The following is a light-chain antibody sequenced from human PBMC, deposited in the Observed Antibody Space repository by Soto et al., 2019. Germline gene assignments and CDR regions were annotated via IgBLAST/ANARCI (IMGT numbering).Light chain of an antibody. Sequence: QSVLTQPPSVSGAPGQRVTISCTGSSSNIGAGYDVHWYQQRPGAAPKLLISANINRPSGVPDRFPGSKSGTSASLAITGLQADDEGDYYCQSYDSTLSARYVFGTGTKVTVL. CDR1: SSNIGAGYD. J-gene: IGLJ1*01. V-gene: IGLV1-40*01. CDR2: ANI. CDR3: QSYDSTLSARYV.